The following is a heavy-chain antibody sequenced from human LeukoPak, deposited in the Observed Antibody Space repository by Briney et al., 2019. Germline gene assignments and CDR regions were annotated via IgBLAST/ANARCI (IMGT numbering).Heavy chain of an antibody. Sequence: SVKVSCKASGGTFSSYAISWVQQAPGQGLEWMGGIIPIFGTANYAQKFQGRVTITADESTSTAYMELSSLRSEDTAVYYCARAGEVVPAAISHYYYYYMDVWGKGTTVTVSS. CDR1: GGTFSSYA. CDR3: ARAGEVVPAAISHYYYYYMDV. V-gene: IGHV1-69*13. J-gene: IGHJ6*03. D-gene: IGHD2-2*01. CDR2: IIPIFGTA.